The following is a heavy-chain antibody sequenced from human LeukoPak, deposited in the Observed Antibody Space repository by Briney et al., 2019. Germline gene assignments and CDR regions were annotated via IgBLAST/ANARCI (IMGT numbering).Heavy chain of an antibody. Sequence: GGSLRLSSAASGFTFSSYGMHWLRQAPGKGLEWVAFLRYDGINKYYADSVKGRFTISRDNAKNTLYLQMNSLRAEDTAVYYCATLGTMVRGVIMDYWGQGTLVTVSS. CDR3: ATLGTMVRGVIMDY. J-gene: IGHJ4*02. D-gene: IGHD3-10*01. V-gene: IGHV3-30*02. CDR2: LRYDGINK. CDR1: GFTFSSYG.